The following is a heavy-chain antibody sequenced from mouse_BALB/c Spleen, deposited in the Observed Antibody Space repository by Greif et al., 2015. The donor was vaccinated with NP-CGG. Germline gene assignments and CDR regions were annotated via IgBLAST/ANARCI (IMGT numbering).Heavy chain of an antibody. V-gene: IGHV5-12-1*01. CDR1: GFAFSSYD. Sequence: EVKLMESGGGLVKPGGSLKLSFAASGFAFSSYDMSWVRQTPEKRLEWVAYISSGGGSTYYPDTVKGRFTISRDNAKNTLYLQMSSLKSEDTAMYYCARRYGSFAYWGQGTLVTVSA. D-gene: IGHD2-10*02. J-gene: IGHJ3*01. CDR2: ISSGGGST. CDR3: ARRYGSFAY.